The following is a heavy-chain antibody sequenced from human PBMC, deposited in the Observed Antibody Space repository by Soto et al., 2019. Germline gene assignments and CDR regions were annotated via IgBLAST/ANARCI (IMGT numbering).Heavy chain of an antibody. V-gene: IGHV3-23*01. J-gene: IGHJ2*01. CDR1: GFTFSSYG. Sequence: EVQLLESGGGLVQPGGSLRLSCTVSGFTFSSYGMTWVRQAPGKGLEWVSAISSSGGSTYYADSVKGRFTISRDNSKNTLYLQMNSLRSEDTAVYYCAKGWGYGDYEIWYFDLWGRGTLVTVSS. CDR3: AKGWGYGDYEIWYFDL. CDR2: ISSSGGST. D-gene: IGHD4-17*01.